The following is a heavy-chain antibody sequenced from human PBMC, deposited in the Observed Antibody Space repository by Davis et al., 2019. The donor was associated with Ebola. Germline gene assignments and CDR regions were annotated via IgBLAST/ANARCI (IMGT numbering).Heavy chain of an antibody. D-gene: IGHD3-10*01. V-gene: IGHV1-2*06. Sequence: ASVKVSCKASGYTFTGYYMHWVRQAPGQGLEWMGRINPNSGGTNSAQKFQGRVTMTRDTSISTAYMELSRVRSDDTAVYFCARLSFGEVGFDYWGQGTLVTVSS. CDR3: ARLSFGEVGFDY. CDR1: GYTFTGYY. J-gene: IGHJ4*02. CDR2: INPNSGGT.